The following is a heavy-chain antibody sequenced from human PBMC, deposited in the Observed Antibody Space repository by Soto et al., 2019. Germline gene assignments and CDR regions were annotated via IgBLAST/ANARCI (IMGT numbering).Heavy chain of an antibody. Sequence: QVQLQESGPGLVKPSETLSLTCTVSGASINSGAYYWSWIRQLPGKGLEWIGYINYRGTTYFHPSLKRPVAISGDTSQNRFSLRVSTMTAADTAVYFCARVSATGTRWFDSWGQGTLVTVSS. CDR3: ARVSATGTRWFDS. V-gene: IGHV4-31*01. CDR1: GASINSGAYY. J-gene: IGHJ5*01. D-gene: IGHD3-9*01. CDR2: INYRGTT.